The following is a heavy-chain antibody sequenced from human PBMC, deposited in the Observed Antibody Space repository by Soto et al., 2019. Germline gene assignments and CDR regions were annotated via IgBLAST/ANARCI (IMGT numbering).Heavy chain of an antibody. CDR2: IYWDDDK. D-gene: IGHD3-22*01. J-gene: IGHJ4*02. CDR3: AHRRSYDRSGYYYY. CDR1: GFSLSTSGVG. V-gene: IGHV2-5*02. Sequence: QITLKESGPTLVKPTQTLTLTCTFSGFSLSTSGVGVGWIRQPPGKALEWLALIYWDDDKRYSPSLKSRLTITKDTSKSQVVLTMTNMDPVDTATYYCAHRRSYDRSGYYYYWGQGTLVTVSS.